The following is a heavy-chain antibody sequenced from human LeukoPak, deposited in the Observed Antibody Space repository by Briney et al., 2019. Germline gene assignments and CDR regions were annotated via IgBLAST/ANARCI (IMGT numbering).Heavy chain of an antibody. Sequence: PGGSLRLSCAASGFTVSSNYMSWVRQAPGKGLEWVSVIYSGGSTYYADSVKGRFTISRDNSKNTVYLQMGSLRAEDTAVYHCAKETTTTGAFDYWGQGTLVTVSS. D-gene: IGHD1-26*01. CDR2: IYSGGST. CDR3: AKETTTTGAFDY. V-gene: IGHV3-66*01. J-gene: IGHJ4*02. CDR1: GFTVSSNY.